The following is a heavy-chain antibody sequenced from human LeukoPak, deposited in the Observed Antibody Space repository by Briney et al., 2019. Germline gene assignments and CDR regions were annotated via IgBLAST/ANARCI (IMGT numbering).Heavy chain of an antibody. CDR1: GFTFSDFY. CDR2: ISSSGNNI. D-gene: IGHD3-10*01. J-gene: IGHJ4*02. Sequence: PGGSLRLSCAASGFTFSDFYMSWIRQAPGKGREWVSYISSSGNNIYYADSVKGRFTISRDNAKNSLYLQMNSLRAEDTAVYFCARDWAGGPHDYWGQGTLVTVSS. V-gene: IGHV3-11*04. CDR3: ARDWAGGPHDY.